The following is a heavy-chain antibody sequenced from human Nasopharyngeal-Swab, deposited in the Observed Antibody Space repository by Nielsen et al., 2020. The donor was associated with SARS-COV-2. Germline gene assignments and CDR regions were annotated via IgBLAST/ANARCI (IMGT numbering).Heavy chain of an antibody. J-gene: IGHJ6*02. CDR1: GFPFRNFA. Sequence: GGSLRLSCAASGFPFRNFAMHWVRKGPGKGLEWVSVISGDNENTYYADSVRGRFTISRDNSKNTLNLQMNNLRAEDTAIYYCAKDRDSGDESEEYYHYYGMDVWGQGAPVTVSS. CDR2: ISGDNENT. D-gene: IGHD6-25*01. V-gene: IGHV3-23*01. CDR3: AKDRDSGDESEEYYHYYGMDV.